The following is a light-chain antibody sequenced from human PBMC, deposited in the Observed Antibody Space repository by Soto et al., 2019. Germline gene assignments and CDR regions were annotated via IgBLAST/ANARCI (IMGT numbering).Light chain of an antibody. Sequence: DIQMTQSPSSLSASVGDRVTITCRASQSISSFLNWYQKKPGKAPKLLIHTASSLQSGVPSTFSGAGSGTDFTLTISSLQPEDFATYYCQQSDSLPWTFGQGTKVDIK. CDR2: TAS. V-gene: IGKV1-39*01. CDR1: QSISSF. J-gene: IGKJ1*01. CDR3: QQSDSLPWT.